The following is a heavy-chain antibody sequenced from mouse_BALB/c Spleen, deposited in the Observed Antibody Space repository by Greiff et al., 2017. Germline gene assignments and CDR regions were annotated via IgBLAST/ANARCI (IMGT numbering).Heavy chain of an antibody. CDR1: GYAFTSYW. Sequence: QVQLQQSGAELVRPGSSVKISCKASGYAFTSYWMNWVKQRPGQGLEWIGQIYPGDGDTNYNGKFKGKATLTADKSSSTAYMQLSSLTSEDSAVYFCARGGVATRGVGAMDCWGQGTSVTVSS. J-gene: IGHJ4*01. CDR3: ARGGVATRGVGAMDC. D-gene: IGHD1-1*01. V-gene: IGHV1-80*01. CDR2: IYPGDGDT.